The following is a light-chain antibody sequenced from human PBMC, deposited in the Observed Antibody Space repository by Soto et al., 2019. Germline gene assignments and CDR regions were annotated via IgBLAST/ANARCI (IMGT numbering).Light chain of an antibody. J-gene: IGKJ1*01. CDR2: DAS. Sequence: DVQVTQSPSTLSASIRDRVTITCRASQSISSWLAWYQQKPGKAPKLLIYDASSLESGVPSRFSGSGSGTEFTLTISSLQPDDFATYYCQQYNSYSAVGQGTKV. CDR3: QQYNSYSA. V-gene: IGKV1-5*01. CDR1: QSISSW.